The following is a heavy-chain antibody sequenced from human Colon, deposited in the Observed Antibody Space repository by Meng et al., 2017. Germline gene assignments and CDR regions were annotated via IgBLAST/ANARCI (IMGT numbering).Heavy chain of an antibody. D-gene: IGHD1-26*01. Sequence: QVQLQESGPRLVKPSHTLSLPCPVSGDSVSSNSYYWTWIRQHPGTGLEWIGYIYSGGISHYNPSLKSRITMSIDTSKNQFSLQLTSVTAADTAIYYCARDPLAVGPTDRGLDSWGQGTLVTVSS. V-gene: IGHV4-31*03. J-gene: IGHJ4*02. CDR3: ARDPLAVGPTDRGLDS. CDR2: IYSGGIS. CDR1: GDSVSSNSYY.